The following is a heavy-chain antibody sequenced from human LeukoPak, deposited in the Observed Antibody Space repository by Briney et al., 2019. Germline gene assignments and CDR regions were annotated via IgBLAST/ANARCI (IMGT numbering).Heavy chain of an antibody. CDR3: ARGLRVGATRIGAFDI. CDR1: GYTFTSYG. Sequence: PAASVTVSCMASGYTFTSYGISWVRQAPGQGLEWMGWISAYNGNTNYAQKLQGRVTMTTDTSTSTAYMELRSLRSDDTAVYYCARGLRVGATRIGAFDIWGQGTMVTVSS. V-gene: IGHV1-18*01. D-gene: IGHD1-26*01. CDR2: ISAYNGNT. J-gene: IGHJ3*02.